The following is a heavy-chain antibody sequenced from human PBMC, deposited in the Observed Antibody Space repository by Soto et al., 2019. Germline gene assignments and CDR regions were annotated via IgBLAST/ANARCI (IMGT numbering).Heavy chain of an antibody. J-gene: IGHJ6*03. CDR3: ARIDGYCSSTSCRDYYYYYRDV. CDR1: GGSFSGYY. Sequence: QVQLQQWGAGLLKPSETLSLTCAVYGGSFSGYYWSWIRQPPGKGLEWFGEINHSGSTNYNPSLKCRVTRSVDTSKNPSSLKLSSVTAADTAVYYCARIDGYCSSTSCRDYYYYYRDVWGKGTTVTVSS. D-gene: IGHD2-2*01. CDR2: INHSGST. V-gene: IGHV4-34*01.